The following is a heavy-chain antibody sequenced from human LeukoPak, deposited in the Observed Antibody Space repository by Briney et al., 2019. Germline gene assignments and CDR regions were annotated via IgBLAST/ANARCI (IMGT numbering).Heavy chain of an antibody. CDR2: IIPIFGTA. J-gene: IGHJ5*02. V-gene: IGHV1-69*01. CDR3: ARDRSYRGDWFGP. Sequence: GASVKVSCKASGGTFSSYAISWVRQAPGQGLEWMGGIIPIFGTANYAQKFQGRVTITADESTSTAYMELSSLRSEDTAVYYCARDRSYRGDWFGPWGQGTLVTVSS. CDR1: GGTFSSYA. D-gene: IGHD1-26*01.